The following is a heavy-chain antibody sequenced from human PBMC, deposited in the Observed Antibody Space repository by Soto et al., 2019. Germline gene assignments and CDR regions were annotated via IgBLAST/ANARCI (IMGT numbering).Heavy chain of an antibody. CDR2: IIPIFGTA. Sequence: SVKVSCKASGGTFSSYAISWVRQAPGQGLEWMGGIIPIFGTANYAQKFQGRVTITADESTSTAHMELSSLRSEDTAVYYCARGRAYCGGDCYSNFDYWGQGTLVTVSS. D-gene: IGHD2-21*02. CDR1: GGTFSSYA. V-gene: IGHV1-69*13. CDR3: ARGRAYCGGDCYSNFDY. J-gene: IGHJ4*02.